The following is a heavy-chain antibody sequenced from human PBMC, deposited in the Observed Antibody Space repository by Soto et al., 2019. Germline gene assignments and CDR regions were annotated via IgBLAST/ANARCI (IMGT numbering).Heavy chain of an antibody. Sequence: QVQLVQSGAEVKKPGSSVKVSCKASGGTFSNYALSWVRQAPGQGLEWMGDIIPIFGTTNNAQKFQGRVTITADEATSTAYMELSSLRSEDTAGYYWERRGERDYSDPSGYGWGQGTLVTVSS. CDR3: ERRGERDYSDPSGYG. J-gene: IGHJ1*01. D-gene: IGHD3-22*01. CDR1: GGTFSNYA. V-gene: IGHV1-69*12. CDR2: IIPIFGTT.